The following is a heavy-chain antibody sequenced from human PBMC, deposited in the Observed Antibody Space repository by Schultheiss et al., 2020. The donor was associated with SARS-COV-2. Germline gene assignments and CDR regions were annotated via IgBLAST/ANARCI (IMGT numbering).Heavy chain of an antibody. CDR1: GYSISSGYY. CDR2: IYHSGST. Sequence: SETLSLTCAVSGYSISSGYYWGWIRQPPGKGLEWIGSIYHSGSTNYNPSLKSRVTISVDTSKNQFSLKLSSVTAADTAVYYCARDRRGGSPLDYWGQGTLVTVSS. D-gene: IGHD1-26*01. V-gene: IGHV4-38-2*02. J-gene: IGHJ4*02. CDR3: ARDRRGGSPLDY.